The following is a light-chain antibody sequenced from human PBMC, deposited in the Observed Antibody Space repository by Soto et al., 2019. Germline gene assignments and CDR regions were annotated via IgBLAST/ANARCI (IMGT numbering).Light chain of an antibody. CDR3: SSWTSSATQV. V-gene: IGLV2-14*01. CDR1: SSDVGGYNY. CDR2: EVI. J-gene: IGLJ3*02. Sequence: QSALTQPASVSGSPGQSITISCTGTSSDVGGYNYVSWYQQHPPKAPKLMIYEVINRPSGVSNRFSGSKSGNTASLTISGLQAEDEADYYCSSWTSSATQVLGGGTKLTVL.